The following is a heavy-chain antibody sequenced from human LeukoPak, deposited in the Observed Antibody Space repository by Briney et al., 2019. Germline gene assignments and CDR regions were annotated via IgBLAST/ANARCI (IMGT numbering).Heavy chain of an antibody. CDR3: AKARDYGDSGYYFDY. V-gene: IGHV3-30*18. J-gene: IGHJ4*02. CDR1: GFTFSTYG. CDR2: ISPDGTSK. Sequence: GGSLRLSCVISGFTFSTYGMHWVRQAPGKGLEWVAVISPDGTSKNYADSVKGRFTMSRDNSKNTLYLQMNSLRAEDTAVYYCAKARDYGDSGYYFDYWGQGTLVTVSS. D-gene: IGHD4-17*01.